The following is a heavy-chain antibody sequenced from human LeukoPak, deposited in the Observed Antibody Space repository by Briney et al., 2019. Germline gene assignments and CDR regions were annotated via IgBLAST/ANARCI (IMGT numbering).Heavy chain of an antibody. CDR2: MNPNSGNT. CDR3: ARGPISSIAARPPAKKYYFDY. D-gene: IGHD6-6*01. J-gene: IGHJ4*02. V-gene: IGHV1-8*01. CDR1: GYTFTSYD. Sequence: ASVKVSCKASGYTFTSYDINWVRQAAGQGLEWMGWMNPNSGNTGYAQKFQGTVTMPRNTSISTAYMELSSLRSEDTAVYYCARGPISSIAARPPAKKYYFDYWGQGTLVTVSS.